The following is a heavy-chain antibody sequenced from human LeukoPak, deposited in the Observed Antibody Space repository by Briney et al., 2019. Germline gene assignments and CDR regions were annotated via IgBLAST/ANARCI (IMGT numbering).Heavy chain of an antibody. Sequence: PSETLSLTCAVYGGSFSGYYWSWIRQPPGKGLEWIGEINHSGSTNYNPSLKSRVTISLDTSRNQFSLKLNSVAAADTAVYYCAKSNGYGLIDIWGQGTMVTVSS. CDR2: INHSGST. D-gene: IGHD3-22*01. V-gene: IGHV4-34*01. CDR1: GGSFSGYY. J-gene: IGHJ3*02. CDR3: AKSNGYGLIDI.